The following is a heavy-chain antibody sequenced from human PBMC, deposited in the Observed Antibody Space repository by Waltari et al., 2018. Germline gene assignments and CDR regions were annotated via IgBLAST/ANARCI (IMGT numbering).Heavy chain of an antibody. D-gene: IGHD2-2*03. CDR1: GGSISSSSYY. CDR2: IYYSGST. CDR3: ARHLDIVVVPAARFDP. V-gene: IGHV4-39*01. Sequence: QLQLQESGPGLVKPSETLSLTCTVSGGSISSSSYYWGWIRQPPGKGLEWIGSIYYSGSTTDNPSLTSRVTKSLDTSKNQFSLRLSSVTAADTAVYYGARHLDIVVVPAARFDPWGQGTLVTVSS. J-gene: IGHJ5*02.